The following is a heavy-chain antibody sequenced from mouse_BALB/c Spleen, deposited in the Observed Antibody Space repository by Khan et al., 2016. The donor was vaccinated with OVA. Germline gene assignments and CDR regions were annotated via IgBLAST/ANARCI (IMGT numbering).Heavy chain of an antibody. CDR2: ISTFYGDA. CDR3: ARGSGNSRFAY. Sequence: QVQLKQSGAELVRPGVSVKISCKGSGYTFTDFAMHWVKQSHAKSLEWIGVISTFYGDATYNQMFKDKATMTVDKSYSTAYMELVRLTSEDSAIYYCARGSGNSRFAYWGQGTLVTVSA. CDR1: GYTFTDFA. V-gene: IGHV1S137*01. J-gene: IGHJ3*01. D-gene: IGHD1-3*01.